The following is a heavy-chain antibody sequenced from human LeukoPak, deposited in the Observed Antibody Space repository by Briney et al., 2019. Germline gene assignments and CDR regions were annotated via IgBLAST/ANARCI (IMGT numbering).Heavy chain of an antibody. J-gene: IGHJ6*04. D-gene: IGHD3-10*01. CDR2: INHSGST. Sequence: MPSETLSLTCAVYGGSFSGYYWSWIRQPPGKWLEWIGEINHSGSTNYNPSLKSRVTISVDTSKNQFSLKLSSVTAADTAVYYCARRGYYGSGSYWNYYYGMDVWGKGTTVTVSS. CDR1: GGSFSGYY. CDR3: ARRGYYGSGSYWNYYYGMDV. V-gene: IGHV4-34*01.